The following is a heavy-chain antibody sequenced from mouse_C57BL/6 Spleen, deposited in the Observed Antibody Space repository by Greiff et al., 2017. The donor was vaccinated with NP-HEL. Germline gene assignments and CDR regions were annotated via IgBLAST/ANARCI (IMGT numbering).Heavy chain of an antibody. J-gene: IGHJ3*01. CDR3: VRQGTAQATLAY. D-gene: IGHD3-2*02. Sequence: EVKLMESGGGLVQPKGSLKLSCAASGFSFNTYAMNWVRQAPGKGLEWVARIRSKSNNYATYYADSVKDRFTISRDDSESMLYLQMNNLKTEDTAMYYCVRQGTAQATLAYWGQGTLVTVSA. V-gene: IGHV10-1*01. CDR1: GFSFNTYA. CDR2: IRSKSNNYAT.